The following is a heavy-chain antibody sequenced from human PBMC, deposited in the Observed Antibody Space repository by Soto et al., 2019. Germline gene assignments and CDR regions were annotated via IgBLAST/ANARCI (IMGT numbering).Heavy chain of an antibody. CDR1: GFTVSIDS. Sequence: EVQLVETGGDLIQPGGALRLACAAAGFTVSIDSMTWVRQAPGKGLEWISIIYSDNNTDYADSVKGRFSISRDTSKNILYLQMNSLSAEDTAEYYCARHSSAMGVWGQGTTVTVSS. J-gene: IGHJ6*02. CDR3: ARHSSAMGV. CDR2: IYSDNNT. V-gene: IGHV3-53*05.